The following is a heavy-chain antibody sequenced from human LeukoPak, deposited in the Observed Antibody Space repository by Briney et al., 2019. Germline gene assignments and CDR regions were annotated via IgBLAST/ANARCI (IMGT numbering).Heavy chain of an antibody. CDR3: ASQSSGSYYGEDY. D-gene: IGHD1-26*01. CDR1: GGTFSSYA. J-gene: IGHJ4*02. CDR2: IIPIFGTA. Sequence: SVKVSCKASGGTFSSYAISWVRQAPGQGLEWMGRIIPIFGTANYAQKFQGRVTMTTDESTSTAYMELSSLRSEDTAVYYCASQSSGSYYGEDYWGQGTLVTVSS. V-gene: IGHV1-69*05.